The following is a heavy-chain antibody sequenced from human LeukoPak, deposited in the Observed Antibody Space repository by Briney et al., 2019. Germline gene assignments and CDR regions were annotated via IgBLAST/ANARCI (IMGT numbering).Heavy chain of an antibody. CDR2: VYAGDCGT. CDR3: ARRGSGSIDS. D-gene: IGHD6-19*01. Sequence: GGSLKISCKGAGCSFTSYWIGWGRHMAGKGGEWMVIVYAGDCGTKYSPSFEGQVTISADKSISTAYLQRSSRQTADTATYYCARRGSGSIDSWGQGTLVTVSS. V-gene: IGHV5-51*01. J-gene: IGHJ4*02. CDR1: GCSFTSYW.